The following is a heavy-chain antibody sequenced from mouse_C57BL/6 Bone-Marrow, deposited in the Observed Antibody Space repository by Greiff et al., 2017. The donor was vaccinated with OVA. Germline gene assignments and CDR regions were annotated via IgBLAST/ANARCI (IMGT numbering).Heavy chain of an antibody. CDR2: IDPSDSYT. CDR1: GYTFTRYW. Sequence: QVQLQQPGAELVKPGASVKLSCKASGYTFTRYWMQWVKQRPGQGLEWIGEIDPSDSYTNYNQKFKGKATLTVDTSSSTAYMQLSSLTSEDSAVYYCAREDYPYAMDYWGQGTSVTVSS. D-gene: IGHD2-4*01. J-gene: IGHJ4*01. CDR3: AREDYPYAMDY. V-gene: IGHV1-50*01.